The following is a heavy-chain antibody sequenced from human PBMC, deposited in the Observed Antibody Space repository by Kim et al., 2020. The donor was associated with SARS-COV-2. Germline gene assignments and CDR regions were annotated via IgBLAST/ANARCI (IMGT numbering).Heavy chain of an antibody. D-gene: IGHD2-15*01. J-gene: IGHJ6*02. V-gene: IGHV1-69*04. Sequence: SVKVSCKASGGTFSSYAISWVRQAPGQGLEWMGRIIPILGIANYAQKFQGRVTITADKSTSTAYMELSSLRSEDTAVYYCARLVVVAATPYYYYGMDVWGQGTTVTVSS. CDR2: IIPILGIA. CDR3: ARLVVVAATPYYYYGMDV. CDR1: GGTFSSYA.